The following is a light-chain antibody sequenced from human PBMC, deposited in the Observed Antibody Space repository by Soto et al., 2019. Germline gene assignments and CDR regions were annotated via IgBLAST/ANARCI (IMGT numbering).Light chain of an antibody. J-gene: IGLJ1*01. V-gene: IGLV2-14*01. CDR3: SSHTASTTRI. Sequence: QSVLTQPASVSGSPGQSITISCTGTSSDVGGYNHVSWYQHHPGKAPKRIIYEVTKRPSGVSNRFSGSKSGDTASLTISGLQAEDEADYYCSSHTASTTRIFGTGTKLNVL. CDR2: EVT. CDR1: SSDVGGYNH.